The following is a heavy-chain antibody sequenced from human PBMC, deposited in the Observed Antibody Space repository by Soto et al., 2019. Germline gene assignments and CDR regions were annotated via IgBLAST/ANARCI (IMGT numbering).Heavy chain of an antibody. J-gene: IGHJ3*02. CDR1: GYTFTSYY. D-gene: IGHD5-18*01. V-gene: IGHV1-46*03. CDR2: INPSGGST. CDR3: ASSAGGYSYGPFGAFDI. Sequence: GASVKVSCKASGYTFTSYYMHWVRQAPGQGLEWMGIINPSGGSTSYAQKFQGRVTMTRDTSTSTVYMELSSLRSEDTAVYYCASSAGGYSYGPFGAFDIWGQGTMVTVSS.